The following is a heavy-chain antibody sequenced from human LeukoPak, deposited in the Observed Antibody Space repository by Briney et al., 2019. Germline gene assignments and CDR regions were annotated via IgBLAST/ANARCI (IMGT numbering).Heavy chain of an antibody. D-gene: IGHD2-15*01. CDR2: ISHDGRSK. CDR1: GFTFSRFG. V-gene: IGHV3-30*18. Sequence: GGSLRLSCAASGFTFSRFGMHWVRRAPGKGLEWVAIISHDGRSKYYADSVKGRFTISRDNSKNTLYLQMNSLRVEDTAVYYCAKAGYGGSSTTTYGDYWGQGTLVTVSS. J-gene: IGHJ4*02. CDR3: AKAGYGGSSTTTYGDY.